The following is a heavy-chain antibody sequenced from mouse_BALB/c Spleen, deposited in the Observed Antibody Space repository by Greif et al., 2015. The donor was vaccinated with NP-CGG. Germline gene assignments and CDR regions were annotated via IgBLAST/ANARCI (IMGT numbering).Heavy chain of an antibody. D-gene: IGHD2-3*01. V-gene: IGHV1S81*02. CDR2: INPTNGGT. J-gene: IGHJ3*01. Sequence: VKLQESGAELVKPGASVKLSCKASGYTFTSYYMYWVKQRPGQGLEWIGEINPTNGGTNFNEKFKSKATLTVDKSSSTAYMQLSSLTSEDSAVYYCTRSGYYFWFAYWGRGTLVTVSA. CDR3: TRSGYYFWFAY. CDR1: GYTFTSYY.